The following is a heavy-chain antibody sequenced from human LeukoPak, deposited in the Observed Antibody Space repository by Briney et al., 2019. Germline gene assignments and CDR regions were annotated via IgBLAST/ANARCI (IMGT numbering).Heavy chain of an antibody. CDR1: GGSISSYY. CDR3: ARLITDLSGHYYNYYFDF. CDR2: IYYSGST. Sequence: SETLSLTCTVYGGSISSYYWNWIRQPPGEGLEWIGYIYYSGSTNYNPSLKNRVTMSVDTSRNQFSLKLISVTAADTSVYYCARLITDLSGHYYNYYFDFWGQGTLVTVSS. J-gene: IGHJ4*02. D-gene: IGHD3-22*01. V-gene: IGHV4-59*01.